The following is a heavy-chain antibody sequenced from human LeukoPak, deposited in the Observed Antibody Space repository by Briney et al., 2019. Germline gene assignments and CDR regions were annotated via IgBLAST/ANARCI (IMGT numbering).Heavy chain of an antibody. J-gene: IGHJ5*02. V-gene: IGHV1-69*02. CDR2: SIPIVGIA. Sequence: ASVKVSCKPSGGTFSRYTINWVRQAPGQGLEWMGRSIPIVGIANYAQKFQGRVAITADKSTTTAYMELSSLRSEDTAVYFCAIAGPADITWFDPWGQGTLVTVSS. D-gene: IGHD2-2*01. CDR3: AIAGPADITWFDP. CDR1: GGTFSRYT.